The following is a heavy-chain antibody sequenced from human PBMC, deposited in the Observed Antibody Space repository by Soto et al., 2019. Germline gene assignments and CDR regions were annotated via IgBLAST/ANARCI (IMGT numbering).Heavy chain of an antibody. V-gene: IGHV1-2*04. D-gene: IGHD3-3*01. CDR2: INPNSGGT. CDR3: ARDLKRITIFGVVPNYYYGMDV. J-gene: IGHJ6*02. CDR1: GYTFTGYY. Sequence: GASVKVSCKASGYTFTGYYMHWVRQAPGQGLEWMGWINPNSGGTNYAQKFQGWVTMTRDTSISTAYMELSRLRSDDTAVYYCARDLKRITIFGVVPNYYYGMDVWGQGTTVTVSS.